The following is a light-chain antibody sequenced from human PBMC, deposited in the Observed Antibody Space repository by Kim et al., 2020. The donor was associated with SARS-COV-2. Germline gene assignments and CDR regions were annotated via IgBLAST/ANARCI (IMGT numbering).Light chain of an antibody. V-gene: IGKV3-20*01. CDR3: QQYSASPSWT. J-gene: IGKJ1*01. CDR2: GAS. Sequence: SPGERATLSCRTSQSISGNYLAWYQQKPGQAPRLLIYGASGRAAGIPDRFSGSGSGTDFILTINRLEPEDFAVYYCQQYSASPSWTFGQGTKLEI. CDR1: QSISGNY.